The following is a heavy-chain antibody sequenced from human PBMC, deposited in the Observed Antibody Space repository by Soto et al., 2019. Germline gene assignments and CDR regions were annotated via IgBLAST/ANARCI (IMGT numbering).Heavy chain of an antibody. CDR3: ALWSVRQAFDY. D-gene: IGHD2-21*01. V-gene: IGHV1-69*13. CDR1: GGTFSSYA. Sequence: SVKVSCKASGGTFSSYAISWVRQAPGQGLEWMGGIIPIFGTANYAQKFQGRVTITADESTSTAYMELSRLRSDDTAVYYCALWSVRQAFDYWGQGTLVTVSS. CDR2: IIPIFGTA. J-gene: IGHJ4*02.